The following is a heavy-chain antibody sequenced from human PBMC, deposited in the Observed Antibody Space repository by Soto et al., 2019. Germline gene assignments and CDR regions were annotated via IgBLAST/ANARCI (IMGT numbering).Heavy chain of an antibody. CDR3: ARVQWMASHI. CDR2: ITTSSTSI. CDR1: GFTFSSYS. V-gene: IGHV3-21*01. D-gene: IGHD6-19*01. J-gene: IGHJ3*02. Sequence: EVQLVESGGGLVKPGGSLRLSCAASGFTFSSYSMNWVRQAPGKGLEWVSTITTSSTSIYYADSVKGRFTISRDNAKNSLYLQINSLRVAVTAVYYCARVQWMASHIWGQGTMVTSSS.